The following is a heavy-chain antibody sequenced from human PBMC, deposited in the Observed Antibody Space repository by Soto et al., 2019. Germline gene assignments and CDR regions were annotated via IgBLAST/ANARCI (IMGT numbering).Heavy chain of an antibody. D-gene: IGHD3-22*01. J-gene: IGHJ3*02. CDR3: ARHLLLYYYDSSGYYLRDAFDI. CDR2: ISYSGST. CDR1: GGSISSYY. V-gene: IGHV4-59*08. Sequence: SETLSLTCTVSGGSISSYYWGWIRQPPGKGLEWIGYISYSGSTNYNPSLKSRVTISVDTSKNQFSLKLSSVTAADTAVYYCARHLLLYYYDSSGYYLRDAFDIWGQGTMVTVSS.